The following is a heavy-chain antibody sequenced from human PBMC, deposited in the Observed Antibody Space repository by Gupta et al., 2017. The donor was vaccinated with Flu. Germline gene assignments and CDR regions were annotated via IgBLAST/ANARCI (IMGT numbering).Heavy chain of an antibody. CDR3: AKGPGKIVTPEGEIISAYGFHI. J-gene: IGHJ3*02. CDR2: ISGNGVHT. Sequence: YLLQSGGGEAQPGGSLRLTCAASGFSFSGYAMSWVRQAPGKGLEWVSSISGNGVHTYYADSVKGRVTVSRDNSQNTLYLQIDTLRAEDTAKYSCAKGPGKIVTPEGEIISAYGFHIWGQGTMVT. D-gene: IGHD2-21*01. CDR1: GFSFSGYA. V-gene: IGHV3-23*01.